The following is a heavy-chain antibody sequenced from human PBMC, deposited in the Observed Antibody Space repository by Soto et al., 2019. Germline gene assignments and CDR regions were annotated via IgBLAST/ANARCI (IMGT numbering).Heavy chain of an antibody. CDR1: GFTFSTYG. V-gene: IGHV3-33*01. D-gene: IGHD5-18*01. J-gene: IGHJ4*02. CDR3: ARSPAGYSYGYGADY. CDR2: IWYDGSNK. Sequence: LRLSCAASGFTFSTYGMHWVRQAPGKGLEWVAVIWYDGSNKYYADSVKGRFTISRDNSNNTLYLQMNSLRAEDTAVYYCARSPAGYSYGYGADYWGQGTLVTVSS.